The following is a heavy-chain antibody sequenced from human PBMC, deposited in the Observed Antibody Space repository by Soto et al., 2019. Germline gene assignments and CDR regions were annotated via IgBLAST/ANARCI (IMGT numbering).Heavy chain of an antibody. D-gene: IGHD3-22*01. V-gene: IGHV3-23*01. CDR3: AKEGSPGGPRGEWLLLPPSY. J-gene: IGHJ4*02. Sequence: GGSLRLSCAASGFTFSSYAMSWVRQAPGKGLEWVSAISGSGGSTYYADSVKGRFTISRDNSKNTLYLQMNSLRAEDTAVYYCAKEGSPGGPRGEWLLLPPSYWGQGTLVTVSS. CDR1: GFTFSSYA. CDR2: ISGSGGST.